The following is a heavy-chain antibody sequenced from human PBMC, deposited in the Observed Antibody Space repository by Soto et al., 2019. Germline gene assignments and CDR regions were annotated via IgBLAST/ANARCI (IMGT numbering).Heavy chain of an antibody. V-gene: IGHV1-58*01. D-gene: IGHD6-6*01. CDR1: GFTFTNSA. CDR3: AVTIAARLGADYYYGMDV. CDR2: IVVGSGNT. J-gene: IGHJ6*02. Sequence: SVKVSCKASGFTFTNSAVQWVRQARGQRLEWIGWIVVGSGNTNYAQKFQERVTITRDMSTSTAYMELSSLRSEDTAVYYCAVTIAARLGADYYYGMDVWGQGTTVTVSS.